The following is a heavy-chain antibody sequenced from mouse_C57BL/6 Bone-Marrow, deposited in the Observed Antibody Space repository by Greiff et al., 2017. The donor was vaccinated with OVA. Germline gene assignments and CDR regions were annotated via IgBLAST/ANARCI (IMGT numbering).Heavy chain of an antibody. CDR1: GYSITSGYD. Sequence: ESGPGMVKPSQSLSLTCTVTGYSITSGYDWHWIRHFPGNKLEWMGYISYSGSTNYNPSLKSRISITHDTSENHFFLKLNSVTTEDTATYYCARGGLLRFYFDYWGQGTTLTVSS. D-gene: IGHD1-1*01. CDR3: ARGGLLRFYFDY. J-gene: IGHJ2*01. V-gene: IGHV3-1*01. CDR2: ISYSGST.